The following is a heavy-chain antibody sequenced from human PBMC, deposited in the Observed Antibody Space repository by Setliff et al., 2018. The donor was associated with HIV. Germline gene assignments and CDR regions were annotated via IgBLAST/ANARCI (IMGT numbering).Heavy chain of an antibody. CDR1: GFTFRNYW. V-gene: IGHV3-7*01. CDR2: IKQDGNEK. D-gene: IGHD5-12*01. Sequence: GGSLRLSCAASGFTFRNYWMSWVRQAPGKGLEWVASIKQDGNEKHYVDSVMGRFTVSRDNAWTSLSLQMNSLRAEDTALYYCARVVATSDYWGQGTLVTVSS. CDR3: ARVVATSDY. J-gene: IGHJ4*02.